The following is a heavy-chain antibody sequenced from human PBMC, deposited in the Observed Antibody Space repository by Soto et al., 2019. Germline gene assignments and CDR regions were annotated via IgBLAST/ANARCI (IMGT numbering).Heavy chain of an antibody. D-gene: IGHD1-26*01. J-gene: IGHJ3*02. V-gene: IGHV3-30-3*01. Sequence: GGSLRLSCAASGITFSSYAMHWVRQAPGKGLEWVAVISYDGSNKYYADSVKGRFTISRDNSKNTLYLQMNSLRAGDTAVYYCAGGSYYHDAFDIWGQGTMDTVSS. CDR1: GITFSSYA. CDR2: ISYDGSNK. CDR3: AGGSYYHDAFDI.